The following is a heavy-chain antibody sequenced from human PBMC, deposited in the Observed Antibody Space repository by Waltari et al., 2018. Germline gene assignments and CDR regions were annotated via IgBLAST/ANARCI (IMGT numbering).Heavy chain of an antibody. D-gene: IGHD1-26*01. V-gene: IGHV4-34*02. J-gene: IGHJ4*02. CDR3: TRGRVGELLTAYYFDY. Sequence: QVQLQQWGAGLLKPSETLSLTCAVYGGSFSGYYWSWIRQPPGKGLEWIGEINHSGSTNYNPSLKSRVTISVDTSKNQFSLKLSSVTAADTAVYYCTRGRVGELLTAYYFDYWGQGTLVIVSS. CDR1: GGSFSGYY. CDR2: INHSGST.